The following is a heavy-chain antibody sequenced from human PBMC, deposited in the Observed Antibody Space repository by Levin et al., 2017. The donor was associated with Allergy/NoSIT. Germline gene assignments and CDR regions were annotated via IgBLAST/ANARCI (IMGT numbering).Heavy chain of an antibody. CDR3: AKDKLSHAPSGIDY. CDR1: GFTFDDYA. V-gene: IGHV3-43D*03. CDR2: VSWDGGSA. D-gene: IGHD3-10*01. Sequence: LSLTCAASGFTFDDYAMHWVRPAPGKGLEWVSLVSWDGGSAYYADSVKGRFTISRDNSKNSLYLQMHTLRAEDTALYYCAKDKLSHAPSGIDYWGQGTLVTVSS. J-gene: IGHJ4*02.